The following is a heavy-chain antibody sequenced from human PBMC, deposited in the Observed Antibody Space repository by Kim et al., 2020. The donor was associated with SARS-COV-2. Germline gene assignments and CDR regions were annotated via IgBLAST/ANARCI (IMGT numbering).Heavy chain of an antibody. CDR3: ARGLIGSGVSSYDYGLDV. J-gene: IGHJ6*02. CDR1: GGSLSDYY. CDR2: INHRGSI. V-gene: IGHV4-34*01. Sequence: SETLSLTCAVYGGSLSDYYWSWIRQPPGKGLEWIGEINHRGSINYNTSLNSRVTISLDTSKNQFSLILRSVTAADTAVYYCARGLIGSGVSSYDYGLDVWGLGTTVTVSS. D-gene: IGHD3-3*01.